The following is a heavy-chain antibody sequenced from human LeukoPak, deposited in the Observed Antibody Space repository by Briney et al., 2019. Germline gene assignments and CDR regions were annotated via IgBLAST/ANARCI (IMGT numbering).Heavy chain of an antibody. J-gene: IGHJ4*02. CDR3: ARVVVVAATPLVDY. Sequence: PGGSLRLSCAASGFTFSSYSMNWVRQAPGRGLEWVSSISSSSSYIYYADSVKGRFTISRDNAKNSLYLQMNSLRAEDMAVYYCARVVVVAATPLVDYWGQGTLVTVSS. CDR2: ISSSSSYI. CDR1: GFTFSSYS. V-gene: IGHV3-21*01. D-gene: IGHD2-15*01.